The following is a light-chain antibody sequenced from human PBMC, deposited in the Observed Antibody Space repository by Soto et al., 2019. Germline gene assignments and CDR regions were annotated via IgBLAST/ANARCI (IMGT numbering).Light chain of an antibody. J-gene: IGKJ1*01. CDR2: GAS. CDR1: QSVSNN. V-gene: IGKV3-15*01. CDR3: QQYNNWWT. Sequence: EIVMTQSPATLSVSPGERATLSCRASQSVSNNLAWYQKKPGQAPRLLIYGASTSATGIPARFSGSGSGTEFTLTISSLQSEEFALYYCQQYNNWWTFGQGTRVDIK.